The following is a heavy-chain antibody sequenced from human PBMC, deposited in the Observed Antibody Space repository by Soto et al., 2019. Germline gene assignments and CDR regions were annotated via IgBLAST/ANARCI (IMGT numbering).Heavy chain of an antibody. V-gene: IGHV3-23*01. D-gene: IGHD4-17*01. CDR3: AKAPTVTTFFPFDY. J-gene: IGHJ4*02. CDR1: GFTFSSYA. CDR2: ISVSGGST. Sequence: EVQLLESGGDLVQPGGSLRLSCAASGFTFSSYAMSWVRQGPGKGLEWVSSISVSGGSTYYADSVKGRFTISRDNSKNTLYLQMNSLRAEDTAVYYCAKAPTVTTFFPFDYWGQGTLVTVSS.